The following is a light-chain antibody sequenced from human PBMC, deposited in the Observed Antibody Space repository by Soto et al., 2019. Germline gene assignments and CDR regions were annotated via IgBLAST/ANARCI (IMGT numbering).Light chain of an antibody. CDR2: EVS. CDR1: SSDY. CDR3: SSYTSSSTRL. V-gene: IGLV2-14*01. Sequence: QSALTQPASVSGSPGQSITISCTGASSDYVSWYQQHPGKAPKLMIYEVSNRPSGISNRFSGSKSGNTASLTISGLQAEDEADYYCSSYTSSSTRLFGGGTKLTVL. J-gene: IGLJ2*01.